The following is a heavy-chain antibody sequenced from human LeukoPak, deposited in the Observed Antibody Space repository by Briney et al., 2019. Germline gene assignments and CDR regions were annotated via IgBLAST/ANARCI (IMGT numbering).Heavy chain of an antibody. CDR1: GGSISSSSYY. V-gene: IGHV4-39*07. D-gene: IGHD6-19*01. Sequence: SETLSLTCTVSGGSISSSSYYWGWIRQPPGKGLEWIGEINHSGSTNYNPSLKSRVTISVDKSKNQFSLKLSSVTAADTAVYYCARDSSIAVAGVVYWGQGTLVTVSS. CDR3: ARDSSIAVAGVVY. J-gene: IGHJ4*02. CDR2: INHSGST.